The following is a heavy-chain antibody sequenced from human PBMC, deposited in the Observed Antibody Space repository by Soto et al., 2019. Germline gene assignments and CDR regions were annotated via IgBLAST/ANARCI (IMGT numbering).Heavy chain of an antibody. CDR3: GRDYRRDYYFYCMDV. J-gene: IGHJ6*02. CDR2: IKQDGSEK. V-gene: IGHV3-7*03. CDR1: GFTFSSYW. Sequence: PGGSLRLSCAASGFTFSSYWMSWVRQAPGKGLEWVANIKQDGSEKYYVDSVKGRFTISRDNAKNSLYLQMNSLRAEDTAVYYCGRDYRRDYYFYCMDVWGQGTTVTVSS. D-gene: IGHD1-26*01.